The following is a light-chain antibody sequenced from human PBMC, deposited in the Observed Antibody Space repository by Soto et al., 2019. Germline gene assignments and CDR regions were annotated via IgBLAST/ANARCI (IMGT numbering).Light chain of an antibody. CDR2: LGS. J-gene: IGKJ1*01. Sequence: DMVMTQSPLSLPVTPGEPASISCRSSQSLLHSNGYNYLDWYLQKPGQSPQLLIYLGSNRASGVPDRFSGSGSGTGFALKISRVEAEDVGVYYCMQALQTPWTFGQGTKV. CDR3: MQALQTPWT. V-gene: IGKV2-28*01. CDR1: QSLLHSNGYNY.